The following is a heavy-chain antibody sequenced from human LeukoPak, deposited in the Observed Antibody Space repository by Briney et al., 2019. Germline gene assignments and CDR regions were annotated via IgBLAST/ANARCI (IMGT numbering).Heavy chain of an antibody. D-gene: IGHD2-2*01. CDR1: GGSISSYY. V-gene: IGHV4-59*01. CDR3: ATIRTVGYCSSTSCYAEGPFDY. J-gene: IGHJ4*02. Sequence: PSETLSLTCTVSGGSISSYYWSWIRQPPGKGLEWIGYIYYSGSTNYNPSLKSRVTISVDTSKNQFSLKLSSVTAADTAVYYCATIRTVGYCSSTSCYAEGPFDYWAREPWSPSPQ. CDR2: IYYSGST.